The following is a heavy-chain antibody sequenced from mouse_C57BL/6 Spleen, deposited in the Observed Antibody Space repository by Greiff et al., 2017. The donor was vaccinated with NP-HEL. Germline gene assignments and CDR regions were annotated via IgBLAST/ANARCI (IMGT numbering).Heavy chain of an antibody. CDR2: IWRGGST. CDR1: GFSLTSYG. CDR3: AKGGYYGSWYFDV. V-gene: IGHV2-5*01. J-gene: IGHJ1*03. Sequence: QVQLQQSGPGLVQPSQSLSITCTVSGFSLTSYGVHWVRQSPGKGLEWLGVIWRGGSTDYNAAFMSRLSITKDNSKSQVFFKMNSLQADDTAIYYCAKGGYYGSWYFDVWGTGTTVTVSS. D-gene: IGHD1-1*01.